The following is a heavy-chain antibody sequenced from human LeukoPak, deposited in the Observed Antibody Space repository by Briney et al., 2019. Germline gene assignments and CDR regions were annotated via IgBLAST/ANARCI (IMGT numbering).Heavy chain of an antibody. V-gene: IGHV4-34*01. CDR1: GGSFSGYY. Sequence: SETLSLTCAVYGGSFSGYYWSWIRQPPGKGLEWIGEINHSGSTNYNPSLKSRVTISVDTSKNQFSLKLSSVTAADTAVYYCARHGDLYYYYMDVWGKGTTVTVSS. J-gene: IGHJ6*03. CDR2: INHSGST. CDR3: ARHGDLYYYYMDV. D-gene: IGHD3-10*01.